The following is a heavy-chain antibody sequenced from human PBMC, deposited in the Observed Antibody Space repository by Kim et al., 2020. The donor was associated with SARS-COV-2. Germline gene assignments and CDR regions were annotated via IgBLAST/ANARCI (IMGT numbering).Heavy chain of an antibody. CDR1: GGSFSGYY. V-gene: IGHV4-34*01. Sequence: SETLSLTCAVYGGSFSGYYWSWIRQPPGKGLEWIGEINHSGSTNYNPSLKSRVTISVDTSKNQFSLKLSSVTAADTAVYYCASGGWFGETDYWGQGTLVTVSS. CDR3: ASGGWFGETDY. CDR2: INHSGST. J-gene: IGHJ4*02. D-gene: IGHD3-10*01.